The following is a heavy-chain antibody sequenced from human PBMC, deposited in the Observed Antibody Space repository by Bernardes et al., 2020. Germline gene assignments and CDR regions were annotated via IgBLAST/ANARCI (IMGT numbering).Heavy chain of an antibody. V-gene: IGHV3-48*01. J-gene: IGHJ4*02. CDR1: GLTFNTYG. CDR2: ISSSGGSI. CDR3: ASLSFDS. Sequence: GGSLRLSCAASGLTFNTYGMNWVRQAPGKGLEWVSYISSSGGSIYYADSVKGRFTISRDNARNSLYLQMNSLRAEDTAVYYCASLSFDSWGLGTLVTVSS.